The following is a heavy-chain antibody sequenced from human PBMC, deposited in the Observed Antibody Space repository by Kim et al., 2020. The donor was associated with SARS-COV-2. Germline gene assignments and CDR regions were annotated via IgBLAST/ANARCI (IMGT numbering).Heavy chain of an antibody. CDR3: ARDLSIAAAGTFDY. D-gene: IGHD6-13*01. Sequence: GGSLRLSCAASGFTFSSYWMSWVRQAPGKGLEWVANIKQDGSEKYYVDSVKGRFTISRDNAKNSLYLQMNSLRAEDTAVYYCARDLSIAAAGTFDYWGQGTLVTVSS. V-gene: IGHV3-7*01. CDR2: IKQDGSEK. J-gene: IGHJ4*02. CDR1: GFTFSSYW.